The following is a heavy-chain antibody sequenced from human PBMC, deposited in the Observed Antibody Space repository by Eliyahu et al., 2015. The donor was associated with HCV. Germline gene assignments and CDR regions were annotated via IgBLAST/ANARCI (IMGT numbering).Heavy chain of an antibody. D-gene: IGHD2-21*02. CDR2: ISHDGNNK. CDR3: ARDSEPYCGSIDCYVNY. V-gene: IGHV3-33*01. CDR1: GFIFNSYG. J-gene: IGHJ4*02. Sequence: QVQLVESGGGVVQPGRSLRLSCAXSGFIFNSYGMHWGSPAPGGGVEGVALISHDGNNKYYADSVKGRFTISRDNSKNTLYLQMNSLRAEDTAVYYCARDSEPYCGSIDCYVNYWGQGTLVTVSS.